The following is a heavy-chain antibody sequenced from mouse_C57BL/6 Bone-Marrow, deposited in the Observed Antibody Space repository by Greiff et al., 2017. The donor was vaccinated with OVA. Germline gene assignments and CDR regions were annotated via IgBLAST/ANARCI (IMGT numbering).Heavy chain of an antibody. CDR3: ARGRSNNYFDY. V-gene: IGHV5-12*01. CDR1: GFTFSDYY. Sequence: EVMLVESGGGLVQPGGSLKLSCAASGFTFSDYYMYWVRQTPEKRLEWVAYISNGGGSTYYPDTVKGRFTISRDNAKNTLYLQMSRLKSEDTAMYYCARGRSNNYFDYWGQGTTLTVSS. J-gene: IGHJ2*01. CDR2: ISNGGGST. D-gene: IGHD2-5*01.